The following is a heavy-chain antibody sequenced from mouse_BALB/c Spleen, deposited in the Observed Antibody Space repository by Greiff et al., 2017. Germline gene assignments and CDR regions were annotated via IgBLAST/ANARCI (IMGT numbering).Heavy chain of an antibody. V-gene: IGHV1-5*01. J-gene: IGHJ4*01. CDR1: GYSFTSYW. CDR2: IYPGNSDT. D-gene: IGHD2-14*01. CDR3: TRSRYGEYAMDY. Sequence: EVKLVESGTVLARPGASVKMSCKASGYSFTSYWMHWVKQRPGQGLEWIGAIYPGNSDTSYNQKFKGKAKLTAVTSASTAYMELSSLTNEDSAVYYCTRSRYGEYAMDYWGQGTSVTVSS.